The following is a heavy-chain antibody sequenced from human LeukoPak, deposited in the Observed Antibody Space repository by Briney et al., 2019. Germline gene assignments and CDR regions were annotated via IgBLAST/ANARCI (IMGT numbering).Heavy chain of an antibody. J-gene: IGHJ6*03. D-gene: IGHD2-2*01. Sequence: GGSLRLSCAASGFTFSDYYMSWIRQAPGKGLEWVSYISSSGSTIYYADSVKGRFTISRDNAKNSLYLQMNSLRAEDTAVYYCARNTKAAPPAASYMDVWGKGTTVTVSS. CDR1: GFTFSDYY. CDR3: ARNTKAAPPAASYMDV. CDR2: ISSSGSTI. V-gene: IGHV3-11*01.